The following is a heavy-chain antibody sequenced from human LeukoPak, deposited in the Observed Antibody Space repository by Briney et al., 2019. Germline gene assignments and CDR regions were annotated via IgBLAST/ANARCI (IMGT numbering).Heavy chain of an antibody. Sequence: GGSLRLSCAVSGFTFSGYWMHWVRQPPGKGPVWVSYIKSDGGTADYADSVKGRFTISRDNAKSTLYLQMDSLRADDTAVYYCVRESGYNYGLWGQGILVTVSS. CDR3: VRESGYNYGL. CDR1: GFTFSGYW. V-gene: IGHV3-74*01. J-gene: IGHJ4*02. D-gene: IGHD5-24*01. CDR2: IKSDGGTA.